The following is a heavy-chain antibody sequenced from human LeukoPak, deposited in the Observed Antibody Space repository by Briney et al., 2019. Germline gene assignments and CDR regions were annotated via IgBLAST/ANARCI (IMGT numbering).Heavy chain of an antibody. CDR1: GFTFSNYA. Sequence: RGSLRLSCAASGFTFSNYAMSWVRQAPGKGLEWVSAISGSGGTTYHADSVKGRFTISRDNSKNTLYLQVNSLRAEDTAVYYCAKLATEGYFDYWGQGTLVTVSS. D-gene: IGHD2-15*01. V-gene: IGHV3-23*01. CDR3: AKLATEGYFDY. J-gene: IGHJ4*02. CDR2: ISGSGGTT.